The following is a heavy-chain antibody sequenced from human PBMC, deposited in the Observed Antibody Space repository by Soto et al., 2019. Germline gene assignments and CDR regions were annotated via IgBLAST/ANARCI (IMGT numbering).Heavy chain of an antibody. CDR3: ARLLIAAENYYYYGMDV. J-gene: IGHJ6*02. CDR2: IDPSDSYT. V-gene: IGHV5-10-1*01. Sequence: PGESLKISCKGSGYSFASYWISWVRQMPGKGLEWMGRIDPSDSYTNYSPSFQGHVTISADKSISTAYLQWSSLKASDTAMYYCARLLIAAENYYYYGMDVWGQGTTVTVSS. CDR1: GYSFASYW. D-gene: IGHD6-13*01.